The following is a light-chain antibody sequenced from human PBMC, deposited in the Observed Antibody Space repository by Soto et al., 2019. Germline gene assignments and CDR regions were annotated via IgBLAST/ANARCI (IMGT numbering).Light chain of an antibody. Sequence: DIVLTQSPGTLSLSPGERAILSCRASQTVNNNYLAWCHHKPGQAPRLLIYGASRRATGIPDRFSGSASGTDFTLTISRLEPEDFAVYFCQQYSDLPMTFGQGTRLEIK. V-gene: IGKV3-20*01. CDR1: QTVNNNY. CDR3: QQYSDLPMT. CDR2: GAS. J-gene: IGKJ5*01.